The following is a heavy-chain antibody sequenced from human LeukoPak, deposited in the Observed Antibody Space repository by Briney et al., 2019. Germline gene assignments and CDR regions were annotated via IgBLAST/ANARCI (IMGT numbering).Heavy chain of an antibody. V-gene: IGHV1-18*01. Sequence: ASVKVSCKASGYTFSSYGISWVRQAPGQGLEWLGWISAYNGNTNYAQKLQGRVTMTTDTSTSTAYMELRSLRSDDTAVYYCARGPDVEMATGYWGQGTLVTVSS. CDR3: ARGPDVEMATGY. CDR1: GYTFSSYG. D-gene: IGHD5-24*01. J-gene: IGHJ4*02. CDR2: ISAYNGNT.